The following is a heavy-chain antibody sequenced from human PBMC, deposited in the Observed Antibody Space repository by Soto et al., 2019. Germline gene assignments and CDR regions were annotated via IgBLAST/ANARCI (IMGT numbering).Heavy chain of an antibody. V-gene: IGHV4-39*01. J-gene: IGHJ6*02. Sequence: SGSLALARAVSGGSISSSSYYWGWIRQPPGKGLEWIGSIYYSGSTYYNPSLKSRVTISVDTSKNQFSLKLSSVTAADTAVYYCARQSAYSSSSSDYYYGMDVWGQGTTVTVPS. CDR2: IYYSGST. CDR3: ARQSAYSSSSSDYYYGMDV. CDR1: GGSISSSSYY. D-gene: IGHD6-6*01.